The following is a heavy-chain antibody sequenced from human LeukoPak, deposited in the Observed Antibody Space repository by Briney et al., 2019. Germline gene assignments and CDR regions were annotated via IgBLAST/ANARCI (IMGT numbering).Heavy chain of an antibody. CDR1: GLAFRSYA. V-gene: IGHV3-23*01. J-gene: IGHJ4*02. CDR3: AKNRLEITFDY. Sequence: GGSLRLSCVASGLAFRSYAMNWVRQAPGKGLEWVSTISVSSGTFYADSVKGRFTTSRDNSMNTLYLQMTGLRADDTAVYYCAKNRLEITFDYWGQGTLVTVSS. D-gene: IGHD3-10*01. CDR2: ISVSSGT.